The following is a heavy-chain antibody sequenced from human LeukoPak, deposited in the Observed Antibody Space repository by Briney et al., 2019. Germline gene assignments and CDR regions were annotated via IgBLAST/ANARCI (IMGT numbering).Heavy chain of an antibody. V-gene: IGHV1-69*13. CDR3: ARDKGEYSSSWYSVPYYFDY. CDR2: IIPIFGTA. D-gene: IGHD6-13*01. Sequence: SVKVSCKASGGTFSSYAISWVRQAPGQGLEWMGGIIPIFGTANYAQKFQGRVTITADESTSTAYMELSSLRSEDTAVYYCARDKGEYSSSWYSVPYYFDYWGQGTLVTVSS. J-gene: IGHJ4*02. CDR1: GGTFSSYA.